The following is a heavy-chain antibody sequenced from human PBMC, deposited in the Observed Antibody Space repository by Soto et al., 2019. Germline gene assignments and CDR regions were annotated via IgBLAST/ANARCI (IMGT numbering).Heavy chain of an antibody. V-gene: IGHV3-23*01. J-gene: IGHJ6*02. CDR2: ISGSGGST. CDR3: AKGTRGGYYYGMDV. CDR1: GFTFSSYA. Sequence: GGSLRLSCAASGFTFSSYAMSWVRQAPGKGLEWVSAISGSGGSTYYADSVKGRFTISRDNSKNTLYLQMNSLRAEDTAVYYCAKGTRGGYYYGMDVWGQGTTVTVSS. D-gene: IGHD3-10*01.